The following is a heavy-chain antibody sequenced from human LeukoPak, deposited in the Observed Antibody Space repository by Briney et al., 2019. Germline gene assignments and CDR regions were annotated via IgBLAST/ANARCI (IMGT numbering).Heavy chain of an antibody. CDR1: GFSFSNYW. V-gene: IGHV3-74*01. Sequence: PGGSVSLSCVASGFSFSNYWRYWVRQVPGKGLVCVSRINRGGDLAYYADCVRGRFTISRYNAKNTLFLQMNSLTGDDTAAYYCATGIAPEGSVAIEYWGQGALVTVSS. CDR3: ATGIAPEGSVAIEY. CDR2: INRGGDLA. D-gene: IGHD3-10*01. J-gene: IGHJ4*02.